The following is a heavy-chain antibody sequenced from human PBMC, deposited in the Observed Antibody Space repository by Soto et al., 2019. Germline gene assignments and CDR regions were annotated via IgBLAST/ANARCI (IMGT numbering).Heavy chain of an antibody. D-gene: IGHD1-1*01. CDR3: ARHNWNDVASY. CDR1: GGSISSSNW. V-gene: IGHV4-4*02. J-gene: IGHJ4*02. CDR2: IYHSGST. Sequence: QVQLQESGPGLVKPSGTLSLTCAVSGGSISSSNWWSWVRQPPGKGVEWIGEIYHSGSTNYNPSLKRRGIIPVDKPKTQFSLKLSPVTAADAAVYYCARHNWNDVASYWGQGTLVTVSS.